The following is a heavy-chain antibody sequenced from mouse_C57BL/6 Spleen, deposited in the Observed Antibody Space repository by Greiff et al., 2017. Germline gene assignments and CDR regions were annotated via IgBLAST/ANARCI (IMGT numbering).Heavy chain of an antibody. CDR1: GYAFSSSW. D-gene: IGHD2-5*01. J-gene: IGHJ2*01. CDR3: AREVSYYSNYVGYFDY. Sequence: VQVVESGPELVKPGASVKISCKASGYAFSSSWMNWVKQRPGKGLEWIGRIYPGDGDTNYNGKFKGKATLTADKSSSTAYMQLSSLTSEDSAVYFCAREVSYYSNYVGYFDYWGQGTTLTVSS. CDR2: IYPGDGDT. V-gene: IGHV1-82*01.